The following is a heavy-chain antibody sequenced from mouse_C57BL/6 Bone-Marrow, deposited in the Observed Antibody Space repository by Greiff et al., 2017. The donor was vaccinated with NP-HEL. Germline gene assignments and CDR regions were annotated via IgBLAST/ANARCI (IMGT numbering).Heavy chain of an antibody. D-gene: IGHD1-1*01. CDR2: ISYDGSN. CDR3: ERDYYGSSYGYFDV. CDR1: GYSITSGYY. Sequence: EVQLQQSGPGLVKPSQSLSLTCSVTGYSITSGYYWNWIRQFPGNKLEWMGYISYDGSNNYNPSLKNRISITRDTSKNHFFLKWNSVTTENTATYDCERDYYGSSYGYFDVWGTGTTVTVSS. V-gene: IGHV3-6*01. J-gene: IGHJ1*03.